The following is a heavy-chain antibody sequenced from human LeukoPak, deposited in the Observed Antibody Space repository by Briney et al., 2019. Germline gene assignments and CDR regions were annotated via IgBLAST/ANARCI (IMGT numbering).Heavy chain of an antibody. Sequence: SAKVSCKASGGTFSSYAISWVRQAPGQGLEWMGGIIPIFGTANYAQKFQGRVTITSDKSTSTAYMELSSLRSEDTAVYYCAYSSGWYPDIDYWGQGTLVTVSS. D-gene: IGHD6-19*01. CDR1: GGTFSSYA. V-gene: IGHV1-69*06. CDR3: AYSSGWYPDIDY. J-gene: IGHJ4*02. CDR2: IIPIFGTA.